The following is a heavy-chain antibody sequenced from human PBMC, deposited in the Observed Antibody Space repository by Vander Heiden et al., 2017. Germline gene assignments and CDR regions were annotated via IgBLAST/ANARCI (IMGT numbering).Heavy chain of an antibody. CDR3: AGLGYCGSASCYSLDY. V-gene: IGHV4-61*01. Sequence: QVQLQESGPGLVKHSETLSLTCTVAGGAVSSYSYYWSWIRQPPGKGLEWIGHNYHSGSTNYNPSLRSRVTISLDTSKNQFSLRLSSVTAADTAVYYCAGLGYCGSASCYSLDYWGPGTLVTVSS. CDR2: NYHSGST. J-gene: IGHJ4*02. D-gene: IGHD2-2*02. CDR1: GGAVSSYSYY.